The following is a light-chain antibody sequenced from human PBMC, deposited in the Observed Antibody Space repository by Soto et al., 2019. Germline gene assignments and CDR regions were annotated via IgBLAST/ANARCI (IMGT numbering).Light chain of an antibody. CDR3: QQYGVYST. CDR1: QSISSW. CDR2: RAS. J-gene: IGKJ1*01. V-gene: IGKV1-5*03. Sequence: QISQSPSTLFATVGGTVTITRRASQSISSWVAWYQERPGTAPKLRIYRASTLQSGVPSRFSGSGYGTVFTLTINRLQADDSATYYCQQYGVYSTFGQGTKVDI.